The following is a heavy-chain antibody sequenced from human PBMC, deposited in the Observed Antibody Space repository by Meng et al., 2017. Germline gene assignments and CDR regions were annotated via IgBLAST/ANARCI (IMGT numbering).Heavy chain of an antibody. V-gene: IGHV3-74*01. CDR2: INSDGSST. CDR1: GFTFSSYW. CDR3: TREDDLGYSSSWYGPESRWLQLPRPYYYYYGMDV. Sequence: GGSLRLSCAASGFTFSSYWMHWVRQAPGKGLVWVSRINSDGSSTSYADSVKGRFTISRDNAKNTLYLQMNSLRAEDTAVYYCTREDDLGYSSSWYGPESRWLQLPRPYYYYYGMDVWGQGTTVTVSS. D-gene: IGHD6-13*01. J-gene: IGHJ6*02.